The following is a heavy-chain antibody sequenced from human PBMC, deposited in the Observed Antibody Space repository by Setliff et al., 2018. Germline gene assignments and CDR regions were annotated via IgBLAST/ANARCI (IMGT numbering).Heavy chain of an antibody. Sequence: SETLSLTCTVSGGSISSGSYYWSWIRQPAGKGLEWIGRIYTSGSTNYNPSLKSRVTISVDTSKNQFSLKLSSVTAADTAVYYCARGGPWVTTSYYFDYWGQGTLVTVSS. CDR1: GGSISSGSYY. CDR2: IYTSGST. CDR3: ARGGPWVTTSYYFDY. D-gene: IGHD4-17*01. V-gene: IGHV4-61*02. J-gene: IGHJ4*02.